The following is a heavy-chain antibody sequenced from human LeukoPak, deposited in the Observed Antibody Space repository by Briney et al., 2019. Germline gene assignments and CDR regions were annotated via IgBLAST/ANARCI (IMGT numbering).Heavy chain of an antibody. D-gene: IGHD2-15*01. Sequence: ASVKVSCKVSGYTLTELSMHWVRQAPGKGLEWMGGFDPEDGETIYAQKFQGRVTMTEDTSTDTAYMELTSLRSDDTAMYYCATDPVGYCSANGCYSVDYWGQGALVTVSS. J-gene: IGHJ4*02. CDR2: FDPEDGET. CDR3: ATDPVGYCSANGCYSVDY. V-gene: IGHV1-24*01. CDR1: GYTLTELS.